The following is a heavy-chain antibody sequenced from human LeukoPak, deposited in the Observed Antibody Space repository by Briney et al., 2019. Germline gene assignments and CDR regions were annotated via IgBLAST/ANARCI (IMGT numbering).Heavy chain of an antibody. CDR3: TTDLGYSSGWDFDY. CDR2: IKSKTDGGTT. CDR1: GFTFSNAW. Sequence: PGGSLRLSCAASGFTFSNAWMSWVRQAPGKGLEWFGRIKSKTDGGTTDYAAPVKGRFTISRDDSKNTLYLQMNSLKTEDTAVYYCTTDLGYSSGWDFDYWGQGTLVTVSS. J-gene: IGHJ4*02. V-gene: IGHV3-15*01. D-gene: IGHD6-19*01.